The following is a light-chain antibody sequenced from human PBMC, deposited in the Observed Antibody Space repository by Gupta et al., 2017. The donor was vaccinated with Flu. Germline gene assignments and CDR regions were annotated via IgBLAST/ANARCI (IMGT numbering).Light chain of an antibody. CDR3: HQSYSAPFT. CDR1: QDIADY. J-gene: IGKJ3*01. Sequence: DIQMTQSPSSLSASVGDRVTITCRASQDIADYLSWYHQKPGRAPKLLVYGSSNLQSGVPSRFSASGSGTDFTLTISELQPEDFATYYCHQSYSAPFTFDPGTKVDI. V-gene: IGKV1-39*01. CDR2: GSS.